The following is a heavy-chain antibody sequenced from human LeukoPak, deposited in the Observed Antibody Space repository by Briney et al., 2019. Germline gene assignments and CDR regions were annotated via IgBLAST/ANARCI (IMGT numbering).Heavy chain of an antibody. Sequence: SETLSLICTVSTGSINSYYWGWVRQRAGTRLEWIGRIYTTGHADYDPSLPSRVAMSVDTSQKQFSLNLKSVTAADTATYFCARHGYTASHFFLDYWSQGTPVTVSS. J-gene: IGHJ4*02. CDR1: TGSINSYY. CDR3: ARHGYTASHFFLDY. D-gene: IGHD5-18*01. CDR2: IYTTGHA. V-gene: IGHV4-4*07.